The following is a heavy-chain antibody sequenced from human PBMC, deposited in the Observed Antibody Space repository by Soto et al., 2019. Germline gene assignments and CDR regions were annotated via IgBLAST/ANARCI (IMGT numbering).Heavy chain of an antibody. CDR2: IYWDDDK. Sequence: QITLKESGPTLVKPTQTLTLTCTFSGFSLSTSGVSVGWIRQPPGKALEWLALIYWDDDKRYISSLRSRLTTPKDPSKNQVVLTTTNMDPVDTATYYVAHRLRPTGAFDIWGQGTMVAVSS. V-gene: IGHV2-5*02. CDR3: AHRLRPTGAFDI. CDR1: GFSLSTSGVS. D-gene: IGHD4-17*01. J-gene: IGHJ3*02.